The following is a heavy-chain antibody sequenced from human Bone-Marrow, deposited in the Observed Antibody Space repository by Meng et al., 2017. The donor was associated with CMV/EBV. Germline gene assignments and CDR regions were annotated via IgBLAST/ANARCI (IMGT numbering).Heavy chain of an antibody. J-gene: IGHJ4*02. V-gene: IGHV3-15*01. Sequence: GESLKISCAASGFTFSSYAMSWVRQAPGKGLEWVGRIKSKTDGGTTDYVAPVKGRFTISRDDSKNTLYLQMNSLKTEDTAVYYCTTQRSQGYWGQGTLVTVSS. CDR3: TTQRSQGY. CDR2: IKSKTDGGTT. CDR1: GFTFSSYA.